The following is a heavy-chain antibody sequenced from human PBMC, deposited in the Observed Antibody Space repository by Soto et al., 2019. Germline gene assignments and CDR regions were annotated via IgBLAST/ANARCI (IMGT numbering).Heavy chain of an antibody. V-gene: IGHV3-21*01. CDR3: ARDPFRGTPAPNWFDP. CDR1: GFTFSSYS. J-gene: IGHJ5*02. D-gene: IGHD2-2*01. Sequence: EVQLVESGGGLVKPGGSLRLSCAASGFTFSSYSMNWVRQAPGKGLEWVSSISSSSSYIYYADSVKGRFTISRDNDKNSLYLQMNSLRAEDTAVYYCARDPFRGTPAPNWFDPWGQGTLVTVSS. CDR2: ISSSSSYI.